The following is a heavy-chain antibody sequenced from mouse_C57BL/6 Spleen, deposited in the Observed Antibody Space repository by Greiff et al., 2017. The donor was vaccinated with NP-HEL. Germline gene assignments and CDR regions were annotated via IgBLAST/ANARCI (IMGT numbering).Heavy chain of an antibody. Sequence: QVQLQQSGPELVKPGASVKISCKASGYAFSSSWMNWVKQRPGKGLEWIGRIYPGDGDTNYNGKFKGKATLTADKSSSTAYMQLSSLTSEDSAVYFCARGYDPYWYFDVWGTGTTVTVSS. D-gene: IGHD2-3*01. V-gene: IGHV1-82*01. CDR1: GYAFSSSW. CDR3: ARGYDPYWYFDV. CDR2: IYPGDGDT. J-gene: IGHJ1*03.